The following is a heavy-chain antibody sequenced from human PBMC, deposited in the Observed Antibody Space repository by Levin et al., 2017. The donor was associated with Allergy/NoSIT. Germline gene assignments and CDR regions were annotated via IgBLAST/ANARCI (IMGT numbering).Heavy chain of an antibody. CDR3: AKDLYCSSTSCTPLTIGDYYYYYGMDV. V-gene: IGHV3-43*01. D-gene: IGHD2-2*01. J-gene: IGHJ6*02. Sequence: GGSLRLSCAASGFTFDDYTMHWVRQAPGKGLEWVSLISWDGGSTYYADSVKGRFTISRDNSKNSLYLQMNSLRTEDTALYYCAKDLYCSSTSCTPLTIGDYYYYYGMDVWGQGTTVTVSS. CDR1: GFTFDDYT. CDR2: ISWDGGST.